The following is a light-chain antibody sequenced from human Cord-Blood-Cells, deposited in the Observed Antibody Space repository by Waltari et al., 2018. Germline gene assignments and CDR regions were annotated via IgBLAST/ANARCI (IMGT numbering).Light chain of an antibody. CDR3: LQDYNYPFT. Sequence: AIQLTKSPSFLSASVGARLTITCRASQGIRNDLGWYQQKPGKAPKLLIYAASSLQSGVPSRFSGSGSGTDFTLTISSLQLEDFATYYCLQDYNYPFTFGPGTKVDIK. CDR1: QGIRND. J-gene: IGKJ3*01. CDR2: AAS. V-gene: IGKV1-6*01.